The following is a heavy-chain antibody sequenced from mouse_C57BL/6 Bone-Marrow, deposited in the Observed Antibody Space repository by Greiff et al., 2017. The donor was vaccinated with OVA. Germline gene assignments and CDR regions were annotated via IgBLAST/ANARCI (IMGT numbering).Heavy chain of an antibody. CDR3: ARHGSSLYYAMDY. CDR2: IDSSDSET. J-gene: IGHJ4*01. Sequence: QVQLQQPGAELVRPGSSVKLSCKASGYTFTSYWMHWVKQRPIQGLEWIGNIDSSDSETHYNQKFKDKATLTVDKSSSTAYMQLSSLTSEDSAVYYCARHGSSLYYAMDYWGQGTSVTVSS. V-gene: IGHV1-52*01. D-gene: IGHD1-1*01. CDR1: GYTFTSYW.